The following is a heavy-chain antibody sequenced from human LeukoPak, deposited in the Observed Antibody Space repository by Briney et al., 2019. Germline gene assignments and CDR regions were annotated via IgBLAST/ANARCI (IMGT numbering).Heavy chain of an antibody. CDR3: AREQFVVVPSTGTKFGDGLDI. D-gene: IGHD2-2*01. Sequence: SETLSLTCTLSGASIANADHYWSWIRQPPGKGLEWMGYIFHTGSAYYNSALESRLTMSIDTSRNQFSLKLSSVTAADTAVYYCAREQFVVVPSTGTKFGDGLDIWGQGTMVTVSS. J-gene: IGHJ3*02. CDR2: IFHTGSA. CDR1: GASIANADHY. V-gene: IGHV4-30-4*08.